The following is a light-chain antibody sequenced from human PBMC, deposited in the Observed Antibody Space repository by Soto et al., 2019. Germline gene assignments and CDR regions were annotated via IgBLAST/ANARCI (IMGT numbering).Light chain of an antibody. V-gene: IGKV3-15*01. CDR3: QQYNNWPAT. CDR2: GAS. CDR1: QSVSSN. Sequence: EIVMTQSPATLSVSPGERATLSCRASQSVSSNLAWYQQQPGQAPRLLIYGASTRATGIPARFSGSGSGTEFTLTISSMQSEDFAVYYCQQYNNWPATFGQGTKVEIK. J-gene: IGKJ1*01.